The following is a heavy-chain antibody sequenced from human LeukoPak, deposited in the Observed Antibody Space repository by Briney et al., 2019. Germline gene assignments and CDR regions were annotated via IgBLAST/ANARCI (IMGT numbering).Heavy chain of an antibody. CDR2: NGTAGDT. Sequence: GGSLRLSCAASGFTFSDYDMHWVRQATGKGLEWVSANGTAGDTYYTGSVKGRFTISRENAKNSLYLQMNSLRAGDTAVYYCARVAKERVGGVYYFDYWGQGTLVTVSS. J-gene: IGHJ4*02. V-gene: IGHV3-13*01. CDR1: GFTFSDYD. D-gene: IGHD1-1*01. CDR3: ARVAKERVGGVYYFDY.